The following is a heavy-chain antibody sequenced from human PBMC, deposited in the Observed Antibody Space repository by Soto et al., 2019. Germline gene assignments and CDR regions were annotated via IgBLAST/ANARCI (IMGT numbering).Heavy chain of an antibody. V-gene: IGHV1-18*01. D-gene: IGHD2-8*01. CDR3: AKNGQPPYYYYGMDV. CDR2: ISGYNGDT. J-gene: IGHJ6*02. Sequence: SLKVSCKPSGYTFTRYVISWVRQAPGQGLEWMGWISGYNGDTNYAQKFQGRVTMTVDTSTTTAFMELTSLTSDDRAVYYCAKNGQPPYYYYGMDVWGQGTTVTVSS. CDR1: GYTFTRYV.